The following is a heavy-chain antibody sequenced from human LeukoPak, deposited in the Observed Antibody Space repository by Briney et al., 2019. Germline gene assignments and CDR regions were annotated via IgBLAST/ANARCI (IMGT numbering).Heavy chain of an antibody. V-gene: IGHV4-4*02. J-gene: IGHJ6*02. Sequence: SETLSLTCAVSGGSISSSSWWSWVRQPPGKGLEWIGEIFHSGSTNYNPSLKSRVTISVDTSKNQFSLKLSSVTAADTAVYYCARGTYYDILTGYSGVGYYGMDVWGQGTTVTVSS. D-gene: IGHD3-9*01. CDR2: IFHSGST. CDR1: GGSISSSSW. CDR3: ARGTYYDILTGYSGVGYYGMDV.